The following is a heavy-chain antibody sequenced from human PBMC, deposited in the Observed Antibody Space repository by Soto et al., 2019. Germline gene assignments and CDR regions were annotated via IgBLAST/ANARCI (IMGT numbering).Heavy chain of an antibody. Sequence: SQTVSLTCDVPAVSVASIGAAWNWIRQSPSIGREWLRMTYYSDKWYNDYAVSVKSRITINADPSKNQFSLQLNSVTPEDTDVYFCARVKRAYSYGSPQLYYYNGMEVWGQGTTVTVSS. CDR2: TYYSDKWYN. CDR1: AVSVASIGAA. D-gene: IGHD2-21*01. J-gene: IGHJ6*02. CDR3: ARVKRAYSYGSPQLYYYNGMEV. V-gene: IGHV6-1*01.